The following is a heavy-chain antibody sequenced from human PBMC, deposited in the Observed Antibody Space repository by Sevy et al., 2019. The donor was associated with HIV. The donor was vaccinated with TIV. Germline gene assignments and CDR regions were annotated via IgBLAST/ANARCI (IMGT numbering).Heavy chain of an antibody. Sequence: GGSLRLSCVASGFRFDDYAMHWVRQVPGKSPEWVSGISWNSNKIGYADTVKGRFTISRDSARNSVYLQMSSLRPEDTALYYCVKDLGGIETLDYYSYYGMDVWGQGPTVTVSS. V-gene: IGHV3-9*01. CDR3: VKDLGGIETLDYYSYYGMDV. CDR2: ISWNSNKI. J-gene: IGHJ6*02. CDR1: GFRFDDYA. D-gene: IGHD3-16*01.